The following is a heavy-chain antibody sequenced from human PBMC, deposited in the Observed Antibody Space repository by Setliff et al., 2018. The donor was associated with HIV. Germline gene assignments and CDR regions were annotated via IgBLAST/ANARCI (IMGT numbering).Heavy chain of an antibody. CDR3: ARGPVGGDILTGYDYWYFDL. D-gene: IGHD3-9*01. CDR1: GGSISSGAYY. Sequence: SETLSLTCTVSGGSISSGAYYWSWIRQHPVKGLEWIGYIYYGGSTYYNPSLKSRVTISTDTSKNELSLKLRSVTAADTAVYYCARGPVGGDILTGYDYWYFDLWGRGTLVTVSS. CDR2: IYYGGST. V-gene: IGHV4-31*03. J-gene: IGHJ2*01.